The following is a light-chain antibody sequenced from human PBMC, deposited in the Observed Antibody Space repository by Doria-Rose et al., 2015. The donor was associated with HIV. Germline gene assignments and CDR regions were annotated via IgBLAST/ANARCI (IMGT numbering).Light chain of an antibody. CDR3: HQYGTSWT. CDR2: DGS. CDR1: QSFSSTY. Sequence: DIVLTQSPGTLSLSPGERATLSCRASQSFSSTYLAWYQQKPGQAPSLLIYDGSTRAPGIPDRFSASGSGTDFTLTINRLEPEDFALYYCHQYGTSWTFGQGTKVEI. V-gene: IGKV3-20*01. J-gene: IGKJ1*01.